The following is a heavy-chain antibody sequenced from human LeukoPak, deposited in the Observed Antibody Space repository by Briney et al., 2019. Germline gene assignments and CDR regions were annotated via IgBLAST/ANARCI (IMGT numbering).Heavy chain of an antibody. CDR2: ISSSSSYI. D-gene: IGHD3-22*01. CDR1: GFTFSSYS. V-gene: IGHV3-21*01. J-gene: IGHJ4*02. Sequence: GGSLRLSCAASGFTFSSYSMNWVRQAPGKGLEWVSSISSSSSYIYYADSVKGLFTISRDNAKNSLYLQMNSLRAEDTAVYYCARGGDSVSSGYYYWGQGTLVTVSS. CDR3: ARGGDSVSSGYYY.